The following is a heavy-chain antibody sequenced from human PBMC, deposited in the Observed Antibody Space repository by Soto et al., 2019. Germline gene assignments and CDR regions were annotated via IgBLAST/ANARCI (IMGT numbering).Heavy chain of an antibody. CDR2: ISAYNGNT. J-gene: IGHJ5*02. CDR3: ARGGYDFWSGYWNWFDP. V-gene: IGHV1-18*04. CDR1: GYTFTSYG. D-gene: IGHD3-3*01. Sequence: ASVKVSCKASGYTFTSYGISWLRQAPGQGLEWMGWISAYNGNTNYAQKLQGRVTMTTDTSTSTAYMELRSLRSDDTAAYYCARGGYDFWSGYWNWFDPWGQGTLVTVSS.